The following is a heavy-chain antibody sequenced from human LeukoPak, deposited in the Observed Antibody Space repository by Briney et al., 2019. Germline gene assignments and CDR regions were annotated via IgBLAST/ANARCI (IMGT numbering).Heavy chain of an antibody. J-gene: IGHJ4*02. CDR1: GVSISSSSYY. CDR2: IYYSGST. CDR3: ARLPIVGATGDGY. D-gene: IGHD1-26*01. Sequence: SETLSLTCTVSGVSISSSSYYWGWIRQPPGKGLEWIGSIYYSGSTYYNPSLKSRVTISVDTSKNQFSLKLSSVTAADTAVYYCARLPIVGATGDGYWGQGTLVTVSS. V-gene: IGHV4-39*01.